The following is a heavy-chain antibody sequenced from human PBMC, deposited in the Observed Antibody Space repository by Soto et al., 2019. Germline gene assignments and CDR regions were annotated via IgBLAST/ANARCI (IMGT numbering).Heavy chain of an antibody. V-gene: IGHV4-39*01. Sequence: SETLSLTCTVSGGSISSSSYYWGWIRQPPGKGLEWIGSIYYSGSTYYNPSLKSRVTISVDTSKNQFSLKLSSVTAADTAVYYCARLYSSSWYSDYWGQGTLVTVSS. J-gene: IGHJ4*02. CDR2: IYYSGST. CDR3: ARLYSSSWYSDY. CDR1: GGSISSSSYY. D-gene: IGHD6-13*01.